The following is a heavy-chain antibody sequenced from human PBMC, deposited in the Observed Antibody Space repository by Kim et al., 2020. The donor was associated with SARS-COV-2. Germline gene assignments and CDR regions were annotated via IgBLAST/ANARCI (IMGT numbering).Heavy chain of an antibody. Sequence: TYSNPARKSRVTISVDTSKSQFSLKLSSVTAADTAVYYCARASTNYGMDVWGQGTTVTVSS. CDR2: T. CDR3: ARASTNYGMDV. J-gene: IGHJ6*02. V-gene: IGHV4-31*02. D-gene: IGHD2-2*01.